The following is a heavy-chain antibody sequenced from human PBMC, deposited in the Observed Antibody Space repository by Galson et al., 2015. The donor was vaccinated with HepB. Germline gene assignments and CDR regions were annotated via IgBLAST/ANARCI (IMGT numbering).Heavy chain of an antibody. D-gene: IGHD1-26*01. V-gene: IGHV3-30*18. CDR1: GFTFSAYG. J-gene: IGHJ4*02. CDR3: ANCGNYYILRCGFDY. Sequence: SLRLSCAASGFTFSAYGLHWVRQAPGKGLEWVAVISYDGSNEYYADSVKGRFNISRDNSKNTLYLQMNSLRAEDTAVYYCANCGNYYILRCGFDYWGQGTLITVSS. CDR2: ISYDGSNE.